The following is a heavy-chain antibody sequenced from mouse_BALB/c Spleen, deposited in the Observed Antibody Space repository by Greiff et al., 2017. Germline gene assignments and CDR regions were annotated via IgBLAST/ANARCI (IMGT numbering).Heavy chain of an antibody. J-gene: IGHJ2*01. CDR2: IWSGGST. V-gene: IGHV2-2*02. CDR1: GFSLTSYG. Sequence: QVQLQQSGPGLVQPSQSLSITCTASGFSLTSYGVHWVRQSPGKGLEWLGVIWSGGSTDYNAAFISRLSISKDNSKSQVFFKMNSHQANDTALDYCAINGAKSTVGLYYFDDWGQGTTLTVSS. CDR3: AINGAKSTVGLYYFDD. D-gene: IGHD1-1*01.